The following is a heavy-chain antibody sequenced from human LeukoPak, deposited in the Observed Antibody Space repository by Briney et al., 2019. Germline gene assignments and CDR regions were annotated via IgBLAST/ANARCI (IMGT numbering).Heavy chain of an antibody. CDR1: GESFSGYF. D-gene: IGHD1-26*01. Sequence: PSETLSLTCAVYGESFSGYFWSWIRQPPGKGLEWIGEINHSGYTNYNPSLKSRVAISVDTSKKQFSLKLSSVTAADTAVYYCARDPSGSYSPNDWGQGTLVTVSS. CDR3: ARDPSGSYSPND. J-gene: IGHJ4*02. CDR2: INHSGYT. V-gene: IGHV4-34*01.